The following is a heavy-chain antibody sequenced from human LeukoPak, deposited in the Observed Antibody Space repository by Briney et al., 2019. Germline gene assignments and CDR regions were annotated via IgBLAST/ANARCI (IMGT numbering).Heavy chain of an antibody. CDR3: ARHRGYNRNPCYGFYYMVV. D-gene: IGHD5-18*01. Sequence: SETLSLTCSVSGHSISSGYYWGWIRQPPGKGLEWIGTMYHRGSTYYNPSLKSRVTMPGDTSKNHFSLKLSSVIAADAVVYYCARHRGYNRNPCYGFYYMVVWGKGTTDTVSS. J-gene: IGHJ6*03. CDR2: MYHRGST. V-gene: IGHV4-38-2*01. CDR1: GHSISSGYY.